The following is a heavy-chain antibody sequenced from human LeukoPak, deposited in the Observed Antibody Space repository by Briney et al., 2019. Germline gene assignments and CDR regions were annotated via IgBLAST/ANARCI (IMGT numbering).Heavy chain of an antibody. CDR1: GGSISSSGYY. CDR3: ASEVGYCSSTSCPGP. J-gene: IGHJ5*02. Sequence: SQTLSLTCIVSGGSISSSGYYWSWIRQHPGKGLEWIGYIYHSGNSYYNPSLKSRVTISVDTSKNQFSLKLSSVTAADTAVYYCASEVGYCSSTSCPGPWGQGTLVTVSS. D-gene: IGHD2-2*01. V-gene: IGHV4-31*03. CDR2: IYHSGNS.